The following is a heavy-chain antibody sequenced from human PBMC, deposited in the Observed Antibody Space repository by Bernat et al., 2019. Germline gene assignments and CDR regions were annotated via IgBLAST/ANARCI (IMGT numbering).Heavy chain of an antibody. CDR2: ISSSGSTI. J-gene: IGHJ4*02. CDR1: GFTFSSYE. D-gene: IGHD2-8*01. V-gene: IGHV3-48*03. CDR3: ASGLANFDY. Sequence: EVQLVESGGGLVQPGGSLRLSCAASGFTFSSYEMNWVRQAPGKGLEWVSYISSSGSTIYYADSVKGRFTISRDNAKNSLYLQMNSMRAEDTAVYYCASGLANFDYWGQGTLVTVSS.